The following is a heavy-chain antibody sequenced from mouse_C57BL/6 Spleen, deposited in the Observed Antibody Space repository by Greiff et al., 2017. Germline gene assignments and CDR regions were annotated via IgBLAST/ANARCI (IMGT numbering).Heavy chain of an antibody. J-gene: IGHJ1*03. D-gene: IGHD2-3*01. CDR3: TRYYPWYFDV. V-gene: IGHV14-4*01. CDR1: GFNIKDDY. CDR2: IDPENGDT. Sequence: EVQLQQSGAELVRPGASVKLSCTASGFNIKDDYMHWVKQRPEQGLEWIGWIDPENGDTEYASKFQGKATITADTYSNTAYLQLSSLTSEDTAVYYCTRYYPWYFDVWGTGTTVTVSS.